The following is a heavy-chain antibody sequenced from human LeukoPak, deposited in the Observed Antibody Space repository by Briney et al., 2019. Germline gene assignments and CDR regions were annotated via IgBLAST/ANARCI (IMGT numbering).Heavy chain of an antibody. CDR1: GFTVSSNY. J-gene: IGHJ4*02. D-gene: IGHD4-17*01. Sequence: GGSLRLSCAASGFTVSSNYMSWVRQAPGKGLEWVSIIYSGGSTYYADSVKGRFTISRDNSKNTLYLQMNSLRAEDTAVYCCARVPYGDYYFDYWGQGTLVTVSS. V-gene: IGHV3-66*01. CDR3: ARVPYGDYYFDY. CDR2: IYSGGST.